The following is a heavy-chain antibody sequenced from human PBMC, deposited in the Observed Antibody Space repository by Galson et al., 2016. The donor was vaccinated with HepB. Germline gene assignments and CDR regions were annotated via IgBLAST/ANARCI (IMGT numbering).Heavy chain of an antibody. CDR3: ARASVGGTRFDY. CDR2: IYHSGST. CDR1: GGSISSSNW. D-gene: IGHD1-26*01. Sequence: SETLSLTCAVSGGSISSSNWWSWVRQSPEKGLEWIGDIYHSGSTHYNPSLRSRVTMFVDTSQNQFSLKMTSVTAAGTAVYFCARASVGGTRFDYCGQGTLGTVAS. V-gene: IGHV4-4*02. J-gene: IGHJ4*02.